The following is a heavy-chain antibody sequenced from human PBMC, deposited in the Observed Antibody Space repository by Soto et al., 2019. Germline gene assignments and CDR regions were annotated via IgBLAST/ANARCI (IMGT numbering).Heavy chain of an antibody. D-gene: IGHD7-27*01. V-gene: IGHV3-23*01. CDR1: GFTFTKYA. J-gene: IGHJ4*02. Sequence: GSLRLSCAASGFTFTKYAMTWVRQAPGKGLEWVSALASSGDKTYYADSVKGRFTISRDIAKSMVYLQLNSLRAEDTAIYYCARVAGALLPFDYWGQGILVTVSS. CDR2: LASSGDKT. CDR3: ARVAGALLPFDY.